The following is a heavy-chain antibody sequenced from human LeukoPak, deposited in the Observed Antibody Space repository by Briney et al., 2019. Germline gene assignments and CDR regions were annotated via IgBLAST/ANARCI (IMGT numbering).Heavy chain of an antibody. V-gene: IGHV4-59*04. CDR1: GGSISSYY. CDR2: IYYSGST. D-gene: IGHD3-3*01. J-gene: IGHJ3*02. Sequence: PSETLSLTCTVSGGSISSYYWSWIRQPPGKGLEWIGYIYYSGSTYYNPSLKSRVTISVDTSKNQFSLKLSSVTAADTAVYYCARLGGYDFWSAGSYGEAFDIWGQGTMVTVSS. CDR3: ARLGGYDFWSAGSYGEAFDI.